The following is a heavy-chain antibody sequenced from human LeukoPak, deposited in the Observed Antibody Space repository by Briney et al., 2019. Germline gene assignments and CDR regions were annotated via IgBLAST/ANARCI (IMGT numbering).Heavy chain of an antibody. CDR3: ARARPYYYGSGSSPPLGY. Sequence: PGGSLRLSCAASGFTVSSNYMSWVRQAPGKGLEWVSVIYSGGSTYYADSVKGRFTISRDNSKNTLYLQMNSLRAEDTAVYYCARARPYYYGSGSSPPLGYWGQGILATVSS. J-gene: IGHJ4*02. CDR1: GFTVSSNY. CDR2: IYSGGST. D-gene: IGHD3-10*01. V-gene: IGHV3-53*01.